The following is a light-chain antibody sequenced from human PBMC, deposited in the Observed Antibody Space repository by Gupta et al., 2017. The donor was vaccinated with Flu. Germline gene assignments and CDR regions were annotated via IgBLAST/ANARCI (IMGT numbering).Light chain of an antibody. V-gene: IGKV1-39*01. CDR2: AAS. Sequence: DIQMTQSPSSLSASVGDTVAITCRAGRDIRTYLNWYQQKPGKAPKLLIYAASTLQSGVPSRFSGSGSGADFSLTITSLQPEDFATYYCQQTLSAPLTFGGGTKVDI. J-gene: IGKJ4*01. CDR3: QQTLSAPLT. CDR1: RDIRTY.